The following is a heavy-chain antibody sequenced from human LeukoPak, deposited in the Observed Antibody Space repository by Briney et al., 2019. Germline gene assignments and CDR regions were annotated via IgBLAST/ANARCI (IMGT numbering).Heavy chain of an antibody. D-gene: IGHD5-18*01. J-gene: IGHJ4*02. CDR3: ARHVSRGYSYGADYFDY. Sequence: SETLSLTCAVSGGSISSYYWSWIRQPPGKGLEWIGYIYYSGSTNYNPSLKSRVTISVDTSKNQFSLKLSSVTAADTAVYYCARHVSRGYSYGADYFDYWGQGTLVTVSS. V-gene: IGHV4-59*08. CDR1: GGSISSYY. CDR2: IYYSGST.